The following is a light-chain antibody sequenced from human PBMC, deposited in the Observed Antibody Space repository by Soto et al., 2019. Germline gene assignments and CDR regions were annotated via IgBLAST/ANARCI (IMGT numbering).Light chain of an antibody. Sequence: QSALTQPASVSGSPGQSITISCTGTSSDVGGYNYVSWYQQHPGKAPKLMIYEVSNRPSGVSNRFSGSKSGNTASLTISGLRAEDEADYYCSSYTSSSTPYVVFGGGTQLTVL. CDR2: EVS. V-gene: IGLV2-14*01. CDR1: SSDVGGYNY. J-gene: IGLJ2*01. CDR3: SSYTSSSTPYVV.